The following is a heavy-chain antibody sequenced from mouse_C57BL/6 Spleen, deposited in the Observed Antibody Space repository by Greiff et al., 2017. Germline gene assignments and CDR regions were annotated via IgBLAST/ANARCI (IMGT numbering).Heavy chain of an antibody. D-gene: IGHD1-1*01. CDR3: ARGDYYGSSYVGYAMDY. J-gene: IGHJ4*01. V-gene: IGHV1-80*01. CDR1: GYAFSSYW. Sequence: QVQLQQSGAELVKPGASVKISCKASGYAFSSYWMNWVKQRPGKGLEWIGQIYPGDGDTNYNGKFKGKATLTADKSSSTAYMQLSSLTSEDSAVYFCARGDYYGSSYVGYAMDYWGQGTSVTVSS. CDR2: IYPGDGDT.